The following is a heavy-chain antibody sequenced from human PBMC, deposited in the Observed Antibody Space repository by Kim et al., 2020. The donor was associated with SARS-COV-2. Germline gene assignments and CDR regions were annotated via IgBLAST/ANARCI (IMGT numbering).Heavy chain of an antibody. J-gene: IGHJ3*02. D-gene: IGHD1-26*01. CDR2: ISSSSSTI. CDR3: ARDLPVYSGSYSSAFDI. V-gene: IGHV3-48*02. CDR1: GFTFSSYS. Sequence: GGSLRLSCAASGFTFSSYSMNWVRQAPGKGLEWVSYISSSSSTIYYADSVKGRFTISRDNAKNSLYLQMNSLRDEDTAVYYCARDLPVYSGSYSSAFDIWGQGTMVTVSS.